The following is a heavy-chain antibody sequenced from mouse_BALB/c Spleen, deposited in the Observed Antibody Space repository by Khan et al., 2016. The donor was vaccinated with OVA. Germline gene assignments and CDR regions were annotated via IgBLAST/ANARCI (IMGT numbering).Heavy chain of an antibody. D-gene: IGHD1-3*01. CDR1: RLSLTSSG. V-gene: IGHV2-9*02. CDR3: ARLEDI. J-gene: IGHJ2*01. CDR2: IWAGGTT. Sequence: QPKVSGPSLVAPSQSLSNTCTFTRLSLTSSGLHFVRQSLGKGRESLGVIWAGGTTNYNSSVMSRLSISKDNAKSQVFLKMNRLKTDDTAMYYCARLEDIWGQGTTLTVSS.